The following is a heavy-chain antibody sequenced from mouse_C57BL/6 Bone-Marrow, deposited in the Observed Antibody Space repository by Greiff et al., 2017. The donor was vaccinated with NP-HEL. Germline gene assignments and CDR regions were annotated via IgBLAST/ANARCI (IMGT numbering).Heavy chain of an antibody. CDR3: TLYGNYLYFDV. CDR2: LDPENGDT. J-gene: IGHJ1*03. CDR1: GFNIKDDY. V-gene: IGHV14-4*01. Sequence: EVQLVEPGAELVRPGASVKLSCTASGFNIKDDYMHWVKQRPEQGLEWIGWLDPENGDTEYASKFQGKATITADTSSNTAYLQLSSLTSEDTAVYYCTLYGNYLYFDVWGTGTTVTVSS. D-gene: IGHD2-1*01.